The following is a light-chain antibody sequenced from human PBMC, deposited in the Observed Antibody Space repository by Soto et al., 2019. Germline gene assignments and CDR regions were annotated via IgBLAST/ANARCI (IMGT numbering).Light chain of an antibody. V-gene: IGLV1-40*01. J-gene: IGLJ2*01. CDR2: GDN. Sequence: QSVLTQPPSVSGAPGQRVTISCSGSASNIGAGYDVHWYQHLPGTAPKLLIHGDNNRPSGVPDRFSGSKSGTSVSLAITGLQAGDEDEYFCQSYDINQRGRVVFGGGTKLTVL. CDR1: ASNIGAGYD. CDR3: QSYDINQRGRVV.